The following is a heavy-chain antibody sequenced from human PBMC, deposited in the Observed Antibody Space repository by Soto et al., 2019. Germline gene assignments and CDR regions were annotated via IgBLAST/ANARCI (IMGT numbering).Heavy chain of an antibody. CDR2: ISAYNGNT. Sequence: ASVKVSCKASGYTFTSYGISWVRQAPGQGLEWMGWISAYNGNTNYAQKYQGRVTMTTDTSTSTSYMELRSLRSDDTAVYYCARDQVTMVRGVIIRPLLDYWGQGTLVTVSS. J-gene: IGHJ4*02. CDR1: GYTFTSYG. V-gene: IGHV1-18*01. D-gene: IGHD3-10*01. CDR3: ARDQVTMVRGVIIRPLLDY.